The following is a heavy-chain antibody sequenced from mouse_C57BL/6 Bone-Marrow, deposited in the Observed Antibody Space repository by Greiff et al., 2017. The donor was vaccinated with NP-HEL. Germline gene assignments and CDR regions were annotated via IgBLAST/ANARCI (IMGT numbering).Heavy chain of an antibody. D-gene: IGHD4-1*01. Sequence: QVQLQQSGAELMKPGASVKLSCKATGYTFTGYWIEWVKQRPGHGLEWIGEILPGSGGTKYNEKFKGKATFTADTSSNTAYMQLSSLTTEDSAIYYCARGSRTGTGGAMDYWGQGTSVTVSS. J-gene: IGHJ4*01. CDR1: GYTFTGYW. V-gene: IGHV1-9*01. CDR3: ARGSRTGTGGAMDY. CDR2: ILPGSGGT.